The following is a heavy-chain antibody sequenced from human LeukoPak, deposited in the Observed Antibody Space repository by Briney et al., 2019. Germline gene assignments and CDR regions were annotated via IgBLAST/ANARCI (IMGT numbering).Heavy chain of an antibody. CDR1: GFTFSSYA. V-gene: IGHV3-23*01. Sequence: RGSLRLSCAASGFTFSSYAMNWVRQAPGKGLEWVSAISGSGVSTYYADSVKGRFTISRDNSKNTLYLQMNSLRAEDTALYYCAKSFSGSYGSTDYWGQGTLVTVSS. CDR2: ISGSGVST. D-gene: IGHD1-26*01. CDR3: AKSFSGSYGSTDY. J-gene: IGHJ4*02.